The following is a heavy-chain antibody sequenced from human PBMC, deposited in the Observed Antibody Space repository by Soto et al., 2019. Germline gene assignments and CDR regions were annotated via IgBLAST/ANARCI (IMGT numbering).Heavy chain of an antibody. J-gene: IGHJ6*02. CDR3: ARERVWGDYYYYGMDV. CDR2: IRAYNGNT. Sequence: VSGEVSFKASGYTFTIYGISWVRQAPGQGLEWMGWIRAYNGNTNYAQKLQGRVTMTTDTSTSTAYMELRSLRSDDTAVYYCARERVWGDYYYYGMDVWGQGTTVTVSS. V-gene: IGHV1-18*04. CDR1: GYTFTIYG. D-gene: IGHD3-16*01.